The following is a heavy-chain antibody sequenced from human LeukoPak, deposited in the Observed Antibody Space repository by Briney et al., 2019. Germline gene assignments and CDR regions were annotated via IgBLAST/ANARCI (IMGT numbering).Heavy chain of an antibody. CDR2: MNPNSGNT. Sequence: GASVKVSRKASGYTFTSYDINWVRQATGQGLEWMGWMNPNSGNTGYAQKFQGRVTITRNTSISTAYMELSSLRSEDTAVYYCARGPMIDAFDIWGQGTVVTVSS. V-gene: IGHV1-8*03. D-gene: IGHD3-22*01. J-gene: IGHJ3*02. CDR3: ARGPMIDAFDI. CDR1: GYTFTSYD.